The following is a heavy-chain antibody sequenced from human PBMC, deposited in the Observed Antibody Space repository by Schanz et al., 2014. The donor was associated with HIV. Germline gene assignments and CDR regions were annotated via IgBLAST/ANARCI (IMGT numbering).Heavy chain of an antibody. CDR1: GFTFSSYG. D-gene: IGHD6-19*01. CDR3: ARDGSSGWQDPFDY. CDR2: ISYDGSNK. Sequence: QVQLVESGGGVVQPGRSLRLSCAASGFTFSSYGMHWVRQAPGKGLEWVAVISYDGSNKYYADSVKGRSTISRDNSKNTLYLQMNSLRAEDTAVYYCARDGSSGWQDPFDYWGQGTLVTVSS. V-gene: IGHV3-30*03. J-gene: IGHJ4*02.